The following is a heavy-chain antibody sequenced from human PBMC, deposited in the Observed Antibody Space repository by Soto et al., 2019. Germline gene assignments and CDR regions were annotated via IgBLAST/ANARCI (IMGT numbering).Heavy chain of an antibody. J-gene: IGHJ6*02. CDR3: ARDLEESGSFKGYYYYGMDV. D-gene: IGHD3-10*01. V-gene: IGHV3-21*01. CDR1: GFTFSSYS. CDR2: ISSSSSYI. Sequence: PSETLRLSCAASGFTFSSYSMNWVRQAPGKGLEWVSSISSSSSYIYYADSVKGRFTISRDNAKNSLYLQMNSLRAEDTAVYYCARDLEESGSFKGYYYYGMDVWGQGTTVTVS.